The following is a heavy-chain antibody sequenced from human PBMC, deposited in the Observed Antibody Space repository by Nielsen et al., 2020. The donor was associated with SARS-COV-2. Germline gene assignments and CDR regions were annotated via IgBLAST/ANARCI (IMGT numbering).Heavy chain of an antibody. Sequence: SETLSLTCTVSGDSIGTGSYYWSWIRQHPGKGLEWIGYISHSGSTFYNPSLKRRLSISIDTSDNQFSLNLRSVTAADTALYYCARVVQYDSLTGNYANWFDPWGQGTLVSVSS. CDR2: ISHSGST. V-gene: IGHV4-31*03. CDR3: ARVVQYDSLTGNYANWFDP. D-gene: IGHD3-9*01. J-gene: IGHJ5*02. CDR1: GDSIGTGSYY.